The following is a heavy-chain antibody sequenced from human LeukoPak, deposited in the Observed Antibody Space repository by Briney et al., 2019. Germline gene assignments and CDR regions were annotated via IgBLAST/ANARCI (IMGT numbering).Heavy chain of an antibody. CDR3: ARRGYDGSSPRYYFQY. CDR1: VFTLSSYA. D-gene: IGHD3-22*01. V-gene: IGHV3-23*01. J-gene: IGHJ4*02. CDR2: IENNGGLK. Sequence: GGSLRLSCGASVFTLSSYAMICVRRARGGGVEWGSSIENNGGLKPYAESGQGRFTISRYNSKNTLYLQLSSLRADDTALYYCARRGYDGSSPRYYFQYWGQGTLVTVSS.